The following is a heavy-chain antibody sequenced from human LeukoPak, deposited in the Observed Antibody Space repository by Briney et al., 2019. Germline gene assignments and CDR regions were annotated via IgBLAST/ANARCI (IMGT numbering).Heavy chain of an antibody. CDR3: ARDIGYCSSTSCYTHDY. V-gene: IGHV1-2*02. J-gene: IGHJ4*02. Sequence: ASVKVSCKGSGYTFTGYYMHWVRQAPGQGLEWMGWINPNSGGTNYAQKFQGRGTMTRDTAISTAYMELSRLRSDDTAVYYCARDIGYCSSTSCYTHDYWGQGTLVTVSS. D-gene: IGHD2-2*02. CDR1: GYTFTGYY. CDR2: INPNSGGT.